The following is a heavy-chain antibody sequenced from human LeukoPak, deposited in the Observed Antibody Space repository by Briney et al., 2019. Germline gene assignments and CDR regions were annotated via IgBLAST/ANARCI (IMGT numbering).Heavy chain of an antibody. V-gene: IGHV5-51*01. J-gene: IGHJ4*02. Sequence: PGESLKISCQGSGYSFTSYWIGWVRQLPGKGLEWMGIIYPGDSDTRYSPSFQGQVTISADKSISTAYLQWSSLKASDTAMYYCARHRGDFNYYDSSGYYYSDYWGQGTLVTVSS. CDR2: IYPGDSDT. CDR1: GYSFTSYW. D-gene: IGHD3-22*01. CDR3: ARHRGDFNYYDSSGYYYSDY.